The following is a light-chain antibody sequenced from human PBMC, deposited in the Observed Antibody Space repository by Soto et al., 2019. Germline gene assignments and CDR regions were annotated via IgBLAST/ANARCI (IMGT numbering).Light chain of an antibody. V-gene: IGKV3-20*01. CDR1: QSVSSSY. CDR3: LLGGSSRWT. CDR2: AAS. Sequence: VLTQLTGTLYKSQEKRTTVSCRAIQSVSSSYLAWYQQKPGQAHRLLIYAASSRATGIPDRSSCLGSAPDFSLTRARLELEELAEYYDLLGGSSRWTFGQGTKVDI. J-gene: IGKJ1*01.